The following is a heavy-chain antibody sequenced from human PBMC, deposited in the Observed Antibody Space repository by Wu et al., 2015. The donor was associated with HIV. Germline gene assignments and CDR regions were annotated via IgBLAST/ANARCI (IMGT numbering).Heavy chain of an antibody. CDR1: GGSFNSYA. CDR3: TGQDSSGSGWGYFHH. V-gene: IGHV1-69*05. CDR2: IIPIFGTT. J-gene: IGHJ1*01. D-gene: IGHD3-22*01. Sequence: QVQLVQSGAEVKKPGSSVKVSCKASGGSFNSYAINWVRQAPGQGLEWMGGIIPIFGTTNYAQNFQGRVTVTTDESSGTAYMQLSSLRSEDTALYYCTGQDSSGSGWGYFHHWGQGTLVTVSS.